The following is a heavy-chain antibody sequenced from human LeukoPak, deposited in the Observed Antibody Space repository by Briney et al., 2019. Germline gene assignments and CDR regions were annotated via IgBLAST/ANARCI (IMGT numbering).Heavy chain of an antibody. J-gene: IGHJ4*02. D-gene: IGHD6-13*01. CDR3: ARELIAAAGPVDY. Sequence: ASVKVSCKASGYTFTSYYMHWVRQAPGQGLEWMGIINPSGGSTSYAQKFQGRVTMTRDMSTSAVYMELSSLRSEDTAVYYCARELIAAAGPVDYWGQGTLVTVSS. V-gene: IGHV1-46*01. CDR2: INPSGGST. CDR1: GYTFTSYY.